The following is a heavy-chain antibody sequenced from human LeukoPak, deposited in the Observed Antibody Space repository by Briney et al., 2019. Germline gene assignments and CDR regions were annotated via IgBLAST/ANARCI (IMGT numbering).Heavy chain of an antibody. V-gene: IGHV4-61*05. CDR1: GGSISSSSYY. D-gene: IGHD6-19*01. Sequence: SETLSLTCTVSGGSISSSSYYWSWFRRPPGKELQWFGYIFYSGSTEYNPSLKTRVTISVDTSNNQFSLRRSSVTAADTAVYYCARLSSGWVNAFDIWGQGTMVTVSS. CDR3: ARLSSGWVNAFDI. J-gene: IGHJ3*02. CDR2: IFYSGST.